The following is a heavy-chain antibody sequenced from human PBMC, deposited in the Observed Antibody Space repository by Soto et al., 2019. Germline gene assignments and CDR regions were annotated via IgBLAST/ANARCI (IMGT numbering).Heavy chain of an antibody. J-gene: IGHJ6*02. D-gene: IGHD1-26*01. CDR2: ITGTSYTI. Sequence: EVQLVESGGGSVQPGGSLTLSCVASGLSFGDYGMNWVRQAPGQGLEWIAYITGTSYTIDYADSVKGRFTISRDNDRNSVFLHMHILRHDDTAVYYCVKGPRWDEDYYYGMDVWGPGTTVTVS. CDR3: VKGPRWDEDYYYGMDV. V-gene: IGHV3-48*02. CDR1: GLSFGDYG.